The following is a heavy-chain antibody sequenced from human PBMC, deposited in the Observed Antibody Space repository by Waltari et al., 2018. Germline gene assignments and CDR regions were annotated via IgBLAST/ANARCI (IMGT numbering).Heavy chain of an antibody. CDR3: ARLEMATVDY. D-gene: IGHD5-12*01. V-gene: IGHV4-38-2*01. Sequence: QVQLQESGPGLVKPSETLSLTCAVSGYSINSGYYWGWIRQPPGKGLEWIGGIYHSGSTYYNPSLKSRVTISVDTSKNQFSLNLSSVTAADTAVYYCARLEMATVDYWGQGTLVTVSS. CDR1: GYSINSGYY. J-gene: IGHJ4*02. CDR2: IYHSGST.